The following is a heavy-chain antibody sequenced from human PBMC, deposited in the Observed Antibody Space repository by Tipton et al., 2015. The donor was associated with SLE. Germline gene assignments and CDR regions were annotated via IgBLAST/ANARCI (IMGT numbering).Heavy chain of an antibody. J-gene: IGHJ2*01. CDR3: AREQQLADWYFDL. Sequence: GSLRLSCAASGFTFRTYGMNWVLQAPGKGLEWVSSISGTGAHIYYADAVKDRFTISRSNSKNSLFLQMNNLSADDTAVYYCAREQQLADWYFDLWGRGTLVSVSS. D-gene: IGHD6-13*01. CDR1: GFTFRTYG. CDR2: ISGTGAHI. V-gene: IGHV3-21*01.